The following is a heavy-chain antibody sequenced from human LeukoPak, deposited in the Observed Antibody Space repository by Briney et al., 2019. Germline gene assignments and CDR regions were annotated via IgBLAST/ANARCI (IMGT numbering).Heavy chain of an antibody. D-gene: IGHD5-12*01. CDR1: GYTFTGYY. Sequence: ASVKVSCKASGYTFTGYYMHWVRQAPGQGLEWMGWINPNSGGTNYAQKFQGRVTMTRDTSISTAYMELSRLRSDDTAVYYCARAYESGYDSNWFDPWGQGTLVTVSS. J-gene: IGHJ5*02. V-gene: IGHV1-2*02. CDR3: ARAYESGYDSNWFDP. CDR2: INPNSGGT.